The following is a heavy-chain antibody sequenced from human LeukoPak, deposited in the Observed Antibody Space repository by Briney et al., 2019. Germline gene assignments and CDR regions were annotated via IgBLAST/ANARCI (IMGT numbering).Heavy chain of an antibody. CDR3: ARDRRSGSYGGMFDY. V-gene: IGHV3-48*01. J-gene: IGHJ4*02. CDR1: GFTFSSYS. Sequence: PGGSLRLSCAASGFTFSSYSMNWVRQAPGKGLEWVSYISSSSSTIYCADSVKGRFTISRDNAKNPLYLQMNSLRAEDTAVYYCARDRRSGSYGGMFDYWGQGTLVTVSS. CDR2: ISSSSSTI. D-gene: IGHD3-10*01.